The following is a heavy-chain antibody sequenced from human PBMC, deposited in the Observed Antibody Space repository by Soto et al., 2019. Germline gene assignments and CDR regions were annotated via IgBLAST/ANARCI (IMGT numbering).Heavy chain of an antibody. Sequence: QVQLVQSGAEVKKSGSSVKVSCKAFGGTFSSYVISWVRQAPGQGLEWMGGIIPVFRTAKYAQRFQGRVSITVDESTTTTYTDLSSVRSEDTAVYFCATGLYGSGSYIWGQGTMVTVSS. V-gene: IGHV1-69*01. D-gene: IGHD3-10*01. CDR1: GGTFSSYV. CDR3: ATGLYGSGSYI. J-gene: IGHJ3*02. CDR2: IIPVFRTA.